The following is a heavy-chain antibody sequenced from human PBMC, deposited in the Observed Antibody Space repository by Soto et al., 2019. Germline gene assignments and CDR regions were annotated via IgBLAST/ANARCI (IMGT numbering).Heavy chain of an antibody. V-gene: IGHV4-34*01. CDR1: GGSFSGYY. J-gene: IGHJ5*02. CDR2: INHSGST. Sequence: LSLTCAVYGGSFSGYYWSWIRQPPGKGLEWIGEINHSGSTNYNPSLKSRVTISVDRSRTQFSLKMSSVTAADTAVYYCARGRVVVPAAVMFNCLDPWGQGALVTVSS. D-gene: IGHD2-2*01. CDR3: ARGRVVVPAAVMFNCLDP.